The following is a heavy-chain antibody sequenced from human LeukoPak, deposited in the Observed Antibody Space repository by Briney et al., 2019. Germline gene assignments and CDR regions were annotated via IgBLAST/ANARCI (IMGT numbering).Heavy chain of an antibody. Sequence: SEALSLTCTVSGGSISSTNYYWGWIRQPPGKGPEWIGSIYYTGSTFYYPSLKSRVTISLDTSKNQFSLRVSSVTAADTAVYYCSYGRPFDYWGQGTLVTVSS. CDR1: GGSISSTNYY. D-gene: IGHD5-18*01. J-gene: IGHJ4*02. V-gene: IGHV4-39*01. CDR2: IYYTGST. CDR3: SYGRPFDY.